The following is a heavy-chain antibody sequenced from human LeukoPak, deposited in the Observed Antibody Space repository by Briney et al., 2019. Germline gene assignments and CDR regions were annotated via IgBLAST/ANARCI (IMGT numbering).Heavy chain of an antibody. CDR1: GFTVSNSY. V-gene: IGHV3-66*01. Sequence: GGSLRLSCAASGFTVSNSYMRWVRQAPGKWLEWVSVIYNDGSTYYADSVKGRFTISRDNSKNTLYLQMNSLRAEDTAVYYCAPGHYSNRLGGQGTLVTVSS. CDR3: APGHYSNRL. CDR2: IYNDGST. J-gene: IGHJ4*02. D-gene: IGHD6-13*01.